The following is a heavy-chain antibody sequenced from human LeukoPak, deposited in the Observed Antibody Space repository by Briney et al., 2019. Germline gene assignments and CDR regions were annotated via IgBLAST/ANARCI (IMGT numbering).Heavy chain of an antibody. CDR3: AREGATVVSDAFDI. CDR2: IKKDGSEK. CDR1: GFTFSSYW. V-gene: IGHV3-7*03. Sequence: GGSLRLSCAASGFTFSSYWMSWVRQAPGKGLEWVANIKKDGSEKYYVDSVKGRFTISRDNAKNSLYLQMNSLRAEDTALYHCAREGATVVSDAFDIWGQGTMVTVSS. J-gene: IGHJ3*02. D-gene: IGHD4-23*01.